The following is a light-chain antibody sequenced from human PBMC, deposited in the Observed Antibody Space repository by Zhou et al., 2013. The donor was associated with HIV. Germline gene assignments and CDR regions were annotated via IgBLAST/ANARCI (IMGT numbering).Light chain of an antibody. J-gene: IGLJ3*02. Sequence: QSVLTQPPSVSGAPGQRVTISCTGSSSNIGAGYDVHWYQQLPGTAPKLLIYGNINRPSGVPDRFSGSKSGTSASLAITGLQADDEADYYCQSYDSSLSGSVFGGGTKLTV. CDR3: QSYDSSLSGSV. CDR2: GNI. CDR1: SSNIGAGYD. V-gene: IGLV1-40*01.